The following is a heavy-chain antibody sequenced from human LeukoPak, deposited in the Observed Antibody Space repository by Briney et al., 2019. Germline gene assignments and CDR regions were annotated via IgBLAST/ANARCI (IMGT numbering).Heavy chain of an antibody. D-gene: IGHD3-3*01. V-gene: IGHV4-34*01. CDR1: GGSFSGYY. J-gene: IGHJ5*02. CDR3: ARGRITIFGADNRFDP. Sequence: SETLSLTSAVYGGSFSGYYWSWIRHPPEKGLEWIGEIKHSGNTNYNPSLKSRVTISVDTSKNQFSLKLSSVTAADTAVYYCARGRITIFGADNRFDPWGQGTLVTVSS. CDR2: IKHSGNT.